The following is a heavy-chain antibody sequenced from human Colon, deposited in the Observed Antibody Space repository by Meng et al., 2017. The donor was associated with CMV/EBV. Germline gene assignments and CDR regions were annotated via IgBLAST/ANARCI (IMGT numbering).Heavy chain of an antibody. CDR3: ASSGTIAARNFDY. Sequence: SETLSLTCAVSGGYLSGYYWSWIRQPPGKGLEWIGEINQSGSTNYNPSLKSRVTISVDTSKNQFSLKLSSVTAADTAVYYCASSGTIAARNFDYWGQGTLVTVSS. D-gene: IGHD6-6*01. J-gene: IGHJ4*02. CDR1: GGYLSGYY. V-gene: IGHV4-34*01. CDR2: INQSGST.